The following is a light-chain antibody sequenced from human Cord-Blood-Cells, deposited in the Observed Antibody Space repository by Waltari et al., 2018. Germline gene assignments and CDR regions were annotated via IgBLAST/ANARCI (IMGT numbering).Light chain of an antibody. CDR2: DVS. J-gene: IGLJ3*02. V-gene: IGLV2-14*03. CDR3: SSYTSSSTLV. CDR1: SSDVGAYNS. Sequence: QSALPQPASVSGSPGQSITIPCTGTSSDVGAYNSVPWYQQHPGKAPKLMIYDVSNRPSGVSNRFSGSKSGNTASLTISGLQAEDEADYYCSSYTSSSTLVFGGGTKLTVL.